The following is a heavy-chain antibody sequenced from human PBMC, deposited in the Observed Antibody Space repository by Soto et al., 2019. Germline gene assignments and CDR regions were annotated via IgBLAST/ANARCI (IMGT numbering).Heavy chain of an antibody. V-gene: IGHV1-18*01. CDR3: ARGRYGDY. J-gene: IGHJ4*02. Sequence: QVHLVQSGAEVKKPGASVKVSCKASGYTFTSYGINWVRQAPGQGLEWMGWISAHHGNTDYAQKLQGRVIVTRDTSTSTAYMELRSLISDDTAVYYCARGRYGDYWGQGALVTVSS. D-gene: IGHD1-1*01. CDR2: ISAHHGNT. CDR1: GYTFTSYG.